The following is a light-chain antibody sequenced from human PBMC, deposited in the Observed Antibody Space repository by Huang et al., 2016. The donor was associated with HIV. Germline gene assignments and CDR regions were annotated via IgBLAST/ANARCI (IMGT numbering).Light chain of an antibody. Sequence: DVVMTQSPLSLPVTLGQPASISCRSSQSLVYSDGNTYLNWFQQRPGQSPRRLVYKVSNRDSGVPDRFSGSGSGTHFTLKISGVEAEDVGVYYCMQGRHWPLTFGQGTKLEIK. CDR3: MQGRHWPLT. V-gene: IGKV2-30*01. J-gene: IGKJ2*01. CDR2: KVS. CDR1: QSLVYSDGNTY.